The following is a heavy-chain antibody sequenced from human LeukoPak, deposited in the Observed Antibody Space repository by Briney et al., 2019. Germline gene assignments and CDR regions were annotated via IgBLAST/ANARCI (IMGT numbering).Heavy chain of an antibody. CDR1: DASISSGGYY. CDR3: ARHTRGYSYGYGPYFDY. CDR2: IYHSGST. V-gene: IGHV4-30-2*01. D-gene: IGHD5-18*01. Sequence: PSETLSLTCTVSDASISSGGYYWTWIRQPPGKGLEWIGYIYHSGSTYYNPSLKSRVTISIDRSKSHFSLKLTSVTAADTAVYYCARHTRGYSYGYGPYFDYWGQGTLVTVSS. J-gene: IGHJ4*02.